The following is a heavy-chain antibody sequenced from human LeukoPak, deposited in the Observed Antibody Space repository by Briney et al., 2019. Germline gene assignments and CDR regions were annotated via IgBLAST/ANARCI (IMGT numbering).Heavy chain of an antibody. J-gene: IGHJ4*02. Sequence: SETLSLTCAVSGYSISSGYYWGWIRQPPGKGLEWIGSIYHSGSTYHNPSLKSRVTISVDTSKNQFSLKLSSVTAADTAIYYCARRVFPDYFDYWGQGTPVTVSS. CDR3: ARRVFPDYFDY. CDR2: IYHSGST. D-gene: IGHD6-13*01. V-gene: IGHV4-38-2*01. CDR1: GYSISSGYY.